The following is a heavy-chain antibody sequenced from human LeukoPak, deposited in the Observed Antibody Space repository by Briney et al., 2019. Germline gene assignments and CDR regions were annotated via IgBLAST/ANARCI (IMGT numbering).Heavy chain of an antibody. Sequence: SETLSLTCTVSGSSVRTYFWSWIRQSPGRGLEWLGNFYYSGTTTYNPSLSNRVTISIDTSKNQVFLRLSAVSAADTAVYYCAREAPLYSGTAFDIWGQGTLVTVSS. J-gene: IGHJ3*02. CDR2: FYYSGTT. CDR3: AREAPLYSGTAFDI. CDR1: GSSVRTYF. D-gene: IGHD2-21*01. V-gene: IGHV4-59*02.